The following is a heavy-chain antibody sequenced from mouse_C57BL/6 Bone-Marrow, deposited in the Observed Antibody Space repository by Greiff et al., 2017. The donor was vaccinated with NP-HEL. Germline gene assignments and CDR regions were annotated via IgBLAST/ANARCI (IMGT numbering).Heavy chain of an antibody. J-gene: IGHJ2*01. CDR1: GYTFTDYY. Sequence: VQLQQSGAELVRPGASVKLSCKASGYTFTDYYINWVKQRPGQGLEWIARIYPGSGITYYNEKFKGKATLTAAKSSSTAYMQLSSLTSADSAVYFCASRLYFDYGCWGTAPTVTA. CDR2: IYPGSGIT. V-gene: IGHV1-76*01. CDR3: ASRLYFDY.